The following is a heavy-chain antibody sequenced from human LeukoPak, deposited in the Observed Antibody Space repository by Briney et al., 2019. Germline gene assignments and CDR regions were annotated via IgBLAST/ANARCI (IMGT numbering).Heavy chain of an antibody. CDR3: ARGPQGAVAEPPPLDY. CDR1: GGSFSGYY. CDR2: INHSGST. J-gene: IGHJ4*02. V-gene: IGHV4-34*01. D-gene: IGHD6-19*01. Sequence: SETLSLTCAVYGGSFSGYYWSWIRQPPGKGLEWIGEINHSGSTNYNPSLKSRVTISVDTSKNQFSLKLSSVTAADTAVYYCARGPQGAVAEPPPLDYWGQGTLVTVSS.